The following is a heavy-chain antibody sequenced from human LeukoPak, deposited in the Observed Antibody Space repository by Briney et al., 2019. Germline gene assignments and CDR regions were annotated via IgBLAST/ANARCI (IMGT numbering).Heavy chain of an antibody. D-gene: IGHD1-26*01. J-gene: IGHJ3*02. V-gene: IGHV1-69*06. CDR1: GYTFTSYG. CDR2: IIPIFGTA. Sequence: SVKVSCKASGYTFTSYGISWVRQAPGQGLERMGGIIPIFGTANYAQKFQGRVTITADKSTSTAYMELSSLRSEDTAVYYCARSPYIVGATGGPGQGSFDIWGQGTMVTVSS. CDR3: ARSPYIVGATGGPGQGSFDI.